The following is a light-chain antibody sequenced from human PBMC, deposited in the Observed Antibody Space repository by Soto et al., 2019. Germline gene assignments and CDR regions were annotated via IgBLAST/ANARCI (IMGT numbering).Light chain of an antibody. CDR3: AAWDDSLSGVV. Sequence: QPVLTQPPSASGTPGQWVTISCSGGSSNIGSNYVYWYHQFPGTAPKLLVYKNNQRPSGTPDRFSGSKSGTSASLVISGLRSEDEADYYCAAWDDSLSGVVFGGGTKVTVL. CDR2: KNN. V-gene: IGLV1-47*01. J-gene: IGLJ2*01. CDR1: SSNIGSNY.